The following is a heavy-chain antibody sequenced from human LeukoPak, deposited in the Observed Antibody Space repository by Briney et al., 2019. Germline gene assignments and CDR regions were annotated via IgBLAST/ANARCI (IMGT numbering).Heavy chain of an antibody. V-gene: IGHV4-59*01. CDR2: IYYSGST. D-gene: IGHD3-22*01. CDR3: ARESDSSGYYHFDY. CDR1: GGSISSYY. Sequence: PSETLSLTCTASGGSISSYYWSWIRQPPGKGLEWIGYIYYSGSTNYNPSLKSRVTISVDTSKNQFSLKLSSVTAADTAVYYCARESDSSGYYHFDYWGQGTLVTVSS. J-gene: IGHJ4*02.